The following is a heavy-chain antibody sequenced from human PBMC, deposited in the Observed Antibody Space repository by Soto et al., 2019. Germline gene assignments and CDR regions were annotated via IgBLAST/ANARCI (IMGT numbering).Heavy chain of an antibody. CDR1: GFTFSSYA. J-gene: IGHJ4*02. D-gene: IGHD5-18*01. V-gene: IGHV3-23*01. Sequence: PGGSLRLSCAASGFTFSSYAMSWVRQAPGKGLEWVSAISGSGGSTYYAESVKGRFTISRDNSKNTLYLQMNSLRAEDTAVYYCAKPPKPSWIQLWFYFDYWGQGTLVTVSS. CDR2: ISGSGGST. CDR3: AKPPKPSWIQLWFYFDY.